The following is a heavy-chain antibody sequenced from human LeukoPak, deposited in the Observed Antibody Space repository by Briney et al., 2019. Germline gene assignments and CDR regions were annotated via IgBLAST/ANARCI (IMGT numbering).Heavy chain of an antibody. CDR3: ARGLEYYDSSGYYRFDY. V-gene: IGHV1-69*01. CDR1: GGTFSSYA. D-gene: IGHD3-22*01. Sequence: ASVKVSCKASGGTFSSYAISWVRQAPGQGLEWMGGIIPIFGTANYAQKFQGRVTITADESTSTAYMELSSLRSEDTAVYYCARGLEYYDSSGYYRFDYWGQGTLVTVSS. CDR2: IIPIFGTA. J-gene: IGHJ4*02.